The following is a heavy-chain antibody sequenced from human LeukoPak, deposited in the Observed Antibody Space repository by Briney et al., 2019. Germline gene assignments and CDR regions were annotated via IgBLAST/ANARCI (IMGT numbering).Heavy chain of an antibody. Sequence: GGSLRLSCAASGFTFSSYAMSWVRQAPGKGLEWVSAISGGGGSTYYADSVKGRFTISRDNSKNTLYLQMNSLRAEDTAVYYCAKLPVRGVILNYWGQGTLVTVSS. D-gene: IGHD3-10*01. J-gene: IGHJ4*02. CDR2: ISGGGGST. V-gene: IGHV3-23*01. CDR3: AKLPVRGVILNY. CDR1: GFTFSSYA.